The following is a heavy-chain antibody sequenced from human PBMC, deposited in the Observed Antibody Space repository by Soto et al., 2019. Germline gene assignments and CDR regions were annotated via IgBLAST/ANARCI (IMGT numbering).Heavy chain of an antibody. J-gene: IGHJ3*02. V-gene: IGHV4-30-4*01. D-gene: IGHD3-22*01. CDR1: CVSITSGGYY. Sequence: SETLSLTCTVSCVSITSGGYYWSWIRQHPGTGLEWIGHISYSGSTYYDPSLKSRVTISVDTSKNQFSLKLSSVTAADTAVYYCARAGETYYYDSRTYAFDIWGQGTMVT. CDR3: ARAGETYYYDSRTYAFDI. CDR2: ISYSGST.